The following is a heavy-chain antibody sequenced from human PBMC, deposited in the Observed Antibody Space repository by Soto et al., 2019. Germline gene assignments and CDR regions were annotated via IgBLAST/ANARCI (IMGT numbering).Heavy chain of an antibody. Sequence: QVQLVESGGGVVQPGGSLRLSCTTSGFTFNTYGMHWVRQAPGKGLEWVVIIWHDGSNKYYADSVKGRFTISRDNSKNTLYLQMNSLRAEDTALYYCARADCTGAYCYSWPFNYGVDVWGQRTTVPVSS. CDR1: GFTFNTYG. CDR2: IWHDGSNK. J-gene: IGHJ6*01. CDR3: ARADCTGAYCYSWPFNYGVDV. D-gene: IGHD2-15*01. V-gene: IGHV3-33*08.